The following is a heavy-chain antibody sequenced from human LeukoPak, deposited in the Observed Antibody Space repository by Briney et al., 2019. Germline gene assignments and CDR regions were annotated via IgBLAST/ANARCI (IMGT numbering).Heavy chain of an antibody. V-gene: IGHV3-7*01. CDR1: GFTFSSYW. CDR2: IKQDGSEK. D-gene: IGHD3-22*01. J-gene: IGHJ4*02. Sequence: GGSLRLSCAASGFTFSSYWMSWVRQAPGKGLEWVANIKQDGSEKYYVDSVKGRFTISRDNAKNSLYLQMNSLRAEDTAVYYCARGNYYDSSGYPYDFDYWGQRTLVTVSS. CDR3: ARGNYYDSSGYPYDFDY.